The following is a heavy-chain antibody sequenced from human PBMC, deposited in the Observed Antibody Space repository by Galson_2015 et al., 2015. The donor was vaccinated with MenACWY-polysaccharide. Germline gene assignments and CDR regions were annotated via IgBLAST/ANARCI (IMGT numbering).Heavy chain of an antibody. D-gene: IGHD3-10*01. CDR2: IYPGGSDA. CDR1: GYSFTSYW. J-gene: IGHJ1*01. V-gene: IGHV5-51*03. CDR3: ARITGGEYFQY. Sequence: QSGAEVKKPGESLKIFCTGLGYSFTSYWIGWVRQMPGKGLEWMGIIYPGGSDARFSPSFQGQVTMSVDKSISTAYLQWNSLKASDTAIYYCARITGGEYFQYWGQGALATV.